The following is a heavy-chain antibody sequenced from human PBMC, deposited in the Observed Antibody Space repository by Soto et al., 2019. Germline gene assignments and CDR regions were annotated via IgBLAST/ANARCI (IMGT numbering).Heavy chain of an antibody. V-gene: IGHV3-23*01. CDR2: ISATGGGT. Sequence: GSLRLSCAASGFKFSNYAMSWVRQAPGKGLEWVSLISATGGGTYYADSVKGRFTISTDNSHNTLYLQVHSLTAEDTAVYYCAKDRRAGGNSAFYFDFWGQGAQVTVTS. J-gene: IGHJ4*02. CDR1: GFKFSNYA. D-gene: IGHD3-16*01. CDR3: AKDRRAGGNSAFYFDF.